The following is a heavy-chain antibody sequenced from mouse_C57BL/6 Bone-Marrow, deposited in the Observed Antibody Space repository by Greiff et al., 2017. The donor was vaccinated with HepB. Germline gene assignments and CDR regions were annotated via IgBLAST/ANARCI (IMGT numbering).Heavy chain of an antibody. D-gene: IGHD2-12*01. CDR2: IYPGNSDT. CDR1: GYTFTSYW. CDR3: THYRFAY. V-gene: IGHV1-5*01. Sequence: VQLQQSGTVLARPGASVKMSCKTSGYTFTSYWMHWVKQRPGQGLEWIGAIYPGNSDTSYNQKFKGKAKLTAVTSASTSYMELSSLTNEDSAVYYCTHYRFAYWGQGTLVTVSA. J-gene: IGHJ3*01.